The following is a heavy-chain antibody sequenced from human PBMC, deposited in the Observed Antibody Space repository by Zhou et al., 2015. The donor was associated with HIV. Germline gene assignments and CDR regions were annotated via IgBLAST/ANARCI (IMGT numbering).Heavy chain of an antibody. CDR3: ARGEVVGARNWFDP. Sequence: QVQLVQSGAEEKKPGASVKVSCKASGYTFTSYAMHWVRQAPGQRLEWMGWINAGNGNTKYSQKFQGRVTITRDTSASTAYMELSSLRSEDTAVYYCARGEVVGARNWFDPWGQGTLVTVSS. D-gene: IGHD1-26*01. CDR2: INAGNGNT. CDR1: GYTFTSYA. V-gene: IGHV1-3*05. J-gene: IGHJ5*02.